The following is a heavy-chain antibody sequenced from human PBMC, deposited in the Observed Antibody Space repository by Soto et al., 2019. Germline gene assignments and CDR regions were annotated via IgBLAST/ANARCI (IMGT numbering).Heavy chain of an antibody. J-gene: IGHJ4*02. CDR2: ISYDGSNT. D-gene: IGHD3-10*01. Sequence: QVQLVESGGGVVQPGRSLRLSCAASGFPFTTYGMHWVREGPDKGLEWVAVISYDGSNTYYADSVKGRFTISRDNDKNTLHLQMNGRRPEDTALGYCVGGQYYCDYRGQGSLVTVSS. CDR3: VGGQYYCDY. V-gene: IGHV3-30*03. CDR1: GFPFTTYG.